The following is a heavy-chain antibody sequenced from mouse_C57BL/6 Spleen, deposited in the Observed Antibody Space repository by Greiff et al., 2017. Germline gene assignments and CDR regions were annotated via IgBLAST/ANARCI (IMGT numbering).Heavy chain of an antibody. CDR1: GFSFNTYA. CDR2: IRSKSNNYAT. Sequence: EVKLVESGGGLVQPKGSLKLSCAASGFSFNTYAMNWVRQAPGKGLEWVARIRSKSNNYATYYADSVKDRFTISRDDSESMLYLQMNNLKTEDTAMYYCVRHSGSSGYFDYWGQGTTLTVSS. V-gene: IGHV10-1*01. CDR3: VRHSGSSGYFDY. J-gene: IGHJ2*01. D-gene: IGHD1-3*01.